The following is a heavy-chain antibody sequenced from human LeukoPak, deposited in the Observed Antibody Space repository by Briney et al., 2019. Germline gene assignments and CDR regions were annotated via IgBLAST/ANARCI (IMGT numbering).Heavy chain of an antibody. CDR3: ARDSLDTAMVFTHFDY. D-gene: IGHD5-18*01. J-gene: IGHJ4*02. CDR2: IWYDGSNK. V-gene: IGHV3-33*01. Sequence: GGSLRLSCAASGFTFSSYGMHWVRQAPGKGLEWVAVIWYDGSNKYYADSVKGRFTISRDNSKNTLYLQMNSLRAEDTAVYYCARDSLDTAMVFTHFDYWGQGTLVTVSS. CDR1: GFTFSSYG.